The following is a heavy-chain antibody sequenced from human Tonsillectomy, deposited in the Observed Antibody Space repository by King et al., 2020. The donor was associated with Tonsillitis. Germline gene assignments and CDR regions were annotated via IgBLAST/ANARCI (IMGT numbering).Heavy chain of an antibody. J-gene: IGHJ4*02. CDR3: GRPAYDYVPFNY. V-gene: IGHV5-51*03. CDR1: GYSFTSFW. CDR2: IYPGDSDT. D-gene: IGHD3-16*01. Sequence: VQLVESGAEVKRPGDSLKISCKGSGYSFTSFWIGWVRQLPGKGLEWMGIIYPGDSDTRYSPSFQGQVTISADKSTRTAYLQWSSLKASDTAMYYCGRPAYDYVPFNYWGQGTLVTVSS.